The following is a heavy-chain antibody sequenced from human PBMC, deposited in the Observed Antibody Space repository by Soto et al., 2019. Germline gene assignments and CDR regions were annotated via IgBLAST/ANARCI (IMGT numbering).Heavy chain of an antibody. J-gene: IGHJ4*02. V-gene: IGHV3-23*01. Sequence: EVQLLESGGGLVQPGGSLRLSCAASGFTFNNYAMTWVRQAPGKGLXWVSAISGGGDTTSYADSVKGRFTVSRDGSKNTLYLQMSSLRAEDTALYYCAKGRGGSGSLTPRVDFWGQGTLVTVSS. D-gene: IGHD3-10*01. CDR3: AKGRGGSGSLTPRVDF. CDR2: ISGGGDTT. CDR1: GFTFNNYA.